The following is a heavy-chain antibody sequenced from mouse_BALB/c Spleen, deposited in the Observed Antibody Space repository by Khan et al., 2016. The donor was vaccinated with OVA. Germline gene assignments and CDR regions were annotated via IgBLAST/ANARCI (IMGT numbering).Heavy chain of an antibody. D-gene: IGHD1-1*01. CDR3: ARKNYYGYAMDY. J-gene: IGHJ4*01. CDR1: GYSITSGYA. V-gene: IGHV3-2*02. CDR2: ISYSGST. Sequence: DVKLQESGPGLVKPSQSLSLTCTVTGYSITSGYAWNWLRQFPGNKLEWMGYISYSGSTSYNPSLRSRISITRDTSKNQFFLQLNSVTTEDTATYYCARKNYYGYAMDYWGQGTSVTVSS.